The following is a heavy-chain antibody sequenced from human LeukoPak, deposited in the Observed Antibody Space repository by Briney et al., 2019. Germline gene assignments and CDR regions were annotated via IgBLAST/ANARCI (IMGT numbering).Heavy chain of an antibody. Sequence: GGTLRLSCAASGFTFTSYGMSWVRQAPGKGLEWVSAISGSGGSTYYADSVKGRFTISRDNSKNTLYLQMNSLRAEDTAVYYCATNSGSYFYFDYWGQGTLVTVSS. CDR3: ATNSGSYFYFDY. D-gene: IGHD1-26*01. J-gene: IGHJ4*02. CDR1: GFTFTSYG. CDR2: ISGSGGST. V-gene: IGHV3-23*01.